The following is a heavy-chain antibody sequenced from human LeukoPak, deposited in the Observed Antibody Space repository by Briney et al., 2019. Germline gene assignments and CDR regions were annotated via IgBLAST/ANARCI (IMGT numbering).Heavy chain of an antibody. D-gene: IGHD2-15*01. CDR1: GGTFSSYA. CDR2: VIPIFGTA. V-gene: IGHV1-69*06. CDR3: ARASSYCSGGSCYGYNWFDP. J-gene: IGHJ5*02. Sequence: GASVKVSCKASGGTFSSYAISWVRQAPGQGLEWMGGVIPIFGTANYAQKFQGRVTITADKSTSTAYMELSSLRSEDTAVYYCARASSYCSGGSCYGYNWFDPWGQGTLVTVSS.